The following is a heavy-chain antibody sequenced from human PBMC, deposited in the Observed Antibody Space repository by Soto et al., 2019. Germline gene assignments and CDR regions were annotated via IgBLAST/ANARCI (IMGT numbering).Heavy chain of an antibody. CDR3: ARGGDVNYYLGMDI. J-gene: IGHJ6*02. CDR2: ISAYNGKT. V-gene: IGHV1-18*01. CDR1: GYTFPSDG. Sequence: ASVKVSCKASGYTFPSDGISWVRQAPGQGLEWMGWISAYNGKTNYAQNVQGRVTMTTDASTRTAYMALRSLRSDDTAVYYCARGGDVNYYLGMDICRQGTTVSV. D-gene: IGHD5-12*01.